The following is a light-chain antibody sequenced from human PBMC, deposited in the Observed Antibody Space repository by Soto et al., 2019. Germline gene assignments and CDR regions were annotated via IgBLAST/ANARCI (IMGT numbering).Light chain of an antibody. CDR1: QSVSSCY. CDR2: GAS. V-gene: IGKV3-20*01. Sequence: EIVLTQFPGTLSLSRGESATLSCRASQSVSSCYLAWYQQKPGQAPRVLIYGASSRASGIPDRFSGSGSGTDFTLTISRLEPEVFAVYYCQQCGSSPLTFGGGTRVEIK. CDR3: QQCGSSPLT. J-gene: IGKJ4*01.